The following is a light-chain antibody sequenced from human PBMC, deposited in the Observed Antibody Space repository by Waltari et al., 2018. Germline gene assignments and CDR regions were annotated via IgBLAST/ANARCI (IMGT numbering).Light chain of an antibody. J-gene: IGLJ3*02. CDR1: SSNIGAGHD. V-gene: IGLV1-40*01. Sequence: QSVLTQPPSVSGAPGQRVPIPCPGTSSNIGAGHDLHWYRHLPETAPKLLIYGKSNRPSGVPDRFSASKSGASASLAITGLQAEDEADYYCQSYDSRLRAWVFGGGTQLTVL. CDR3: QSYDSRLRAWV. CDR2: GKS.